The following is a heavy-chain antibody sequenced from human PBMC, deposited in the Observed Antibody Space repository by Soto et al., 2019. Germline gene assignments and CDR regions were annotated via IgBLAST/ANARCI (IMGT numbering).Heavy chain of an antibody. J-gene: IGHJ6*01. V-gene: IGHV3-7*05. Sequence: EEQVVESGGGWIQPGGSLRPSWAAPGFSISPYWMNWVRQAPGKGLEWVANLKEDGSEQNYVDALKGRFTISRDNAKNSLYLQMNSLRADDTAVYYCANTVVRGLGTTVTVSS. CDR3: ANTVV. D-gene: IGHD3-10*01. CDR1: GFSISPYW. CDR2: LKEDGSEQ.